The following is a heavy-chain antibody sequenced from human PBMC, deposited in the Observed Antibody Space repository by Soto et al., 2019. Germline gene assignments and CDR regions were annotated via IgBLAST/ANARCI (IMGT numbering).Heavy chain of an antibody. CDR2: VDSDGSGT. Sequence: EVQLVESGGGSVQPGGSLRLSCVASGITFSGYWMHWVRQVPGKGLVWVARVDSDGSGTSYADSVTGRFTISRDNAKNTLYLQMNGLRVEDTAVYYCATVFEHWGQGIPVTVSS. V-gene: IGHV3-74*01. J-gene: IGHJ4*02. CDR1: GITFSGYW. CDR3: ATVFEH.